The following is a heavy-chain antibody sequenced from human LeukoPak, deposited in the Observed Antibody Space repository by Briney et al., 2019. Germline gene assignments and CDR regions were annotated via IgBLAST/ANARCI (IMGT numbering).Heavy chain of an antibody. Sequence: SVKVSCKASGGTFSIYAISWVRQAPGQGLEWMGGIIPIFGTANYAQKFQGRVTITADESTSTAYMELSSLRSEDTAVYYCARSAIFGVVIGLGGMDVWGQGTTVTVSS. J-gene: IGHJ6*02. D-gene: IGHD3-3*01. CDR1: GGTFSIYA. CDR2: IIPIFGTA. V-gene: IGHV1-69*01. CDR3: ARSAIFGVVIGLGGMDV.